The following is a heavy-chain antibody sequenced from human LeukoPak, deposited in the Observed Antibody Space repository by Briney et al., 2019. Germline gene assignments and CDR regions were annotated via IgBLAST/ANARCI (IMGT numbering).Heavy chain of an antibody. CDR2: IYHSGST. CDR3: ARGIGLLWFGESQYYFDY. CDR1: GGSISSGGYS. D-gene: IGHD3-10*01. V-gene: IGHV4-30-2*01. J-gene: IGHJ4*02. Sequence: SQTLSLTCAVSGGSISSGGYSWSWIRQPPGKGLEWIGYIYHSGSTNYNPSLKSRVTISVDTSKNQFSLKLSSVTAADTAVYYCARGIGLLWFGESQYYFDYWGQGTLVTVSS.